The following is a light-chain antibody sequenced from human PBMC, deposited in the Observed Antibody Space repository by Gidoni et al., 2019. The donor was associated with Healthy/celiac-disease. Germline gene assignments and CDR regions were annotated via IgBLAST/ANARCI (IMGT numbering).Light chain of an antibody. Sequence: DIQMTPSPSTLSASVGDRVTITCRASQSISSWLAWYQQKPGKAPKLLIYDASSLESGVPSRFSGSGSGTEFTLTISSLQPEDFATYYCQQYNSYSRSWTFGQXTKVEIK. CDR2: DAS. J-gene: IGKJ1*01. CDR1: QSISSW. CDR3: QQYNSYSRSWT. V-gene: IGKV1-5*01.